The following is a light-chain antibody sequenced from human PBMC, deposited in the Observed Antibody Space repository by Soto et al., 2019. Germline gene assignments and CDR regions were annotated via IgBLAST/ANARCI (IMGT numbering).Light chain of an antibody. J-gene: IGKJ1*01. V-gene: IGKV3D-15*01. CDR1: QSVSSN. CDR3: QHYNNWPPWT. Sequence: EIVMTQSPATLSVSPGERATLSCRASQSVSSNLAWYQQKPGQAPRLLIYGASTRGTGIPVRFSGSGSGTEFTLTISSPQSEDFAVYYCQHYNNWPPWTFGQGTKVEIK. CDR2: GAS.